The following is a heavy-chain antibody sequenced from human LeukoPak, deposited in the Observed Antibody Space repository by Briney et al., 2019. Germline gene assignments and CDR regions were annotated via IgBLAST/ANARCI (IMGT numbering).Heavy chain of an antibody. D-gene: IGHD3-10*01. V-gene: IGHV1-46*01. CDR2: INPSGGST. J-gene: IGHJ5*02. CDR3: ARGPRGSGSRRFNWFDP. Sequence: ASVKVSRKASGYTFTSYYMHWVRQAPGEGLEWMGIINPSGGSTSYAQKFQGRVTMTRDTSTSTVYMELSSLRSEDTAVYYCARGPRGSGSRRFNWFDPWGQGTLVTVSS. CDR1: GYTFTSYY.